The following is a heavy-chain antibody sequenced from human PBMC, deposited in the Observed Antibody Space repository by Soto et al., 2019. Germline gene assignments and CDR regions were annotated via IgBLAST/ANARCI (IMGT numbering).Heavy chain of an antibody. CDR2: ISWNSGSI. D-gene: IGHD6-25*01. CDR3: AKSLRAADAYNWFDP. Sequence: GGSLRLSCAASGFTFDDYAMHWVRQAPGKGLEWVSGISWNSGSIGYADSVKGRFTISRDNAKNSLYLQMNSLRAEDTALYYCAKSLRAADAYNWFDPWGQGTLVTVSS. CDR1: GFTFDDYA. J-gene: IGHJ5*02. V-gene: IGHV3-9*01.